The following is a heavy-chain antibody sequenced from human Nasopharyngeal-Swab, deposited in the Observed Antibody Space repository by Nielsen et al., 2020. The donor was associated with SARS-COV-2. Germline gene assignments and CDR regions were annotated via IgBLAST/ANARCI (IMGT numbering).Heavy chain of an antibody. D-gene: IGHD5-18*01. CDR3: ARGGYSYGYYYYGMDV. CDR1: GFTFSDYY. J-gene: IGHJ6*02. CDR2: ISSSGSTI. V-gene: IGHV3-11*01. Sequence: LKISCAASGFTFSDYYMSWIRQAPGKGLEWVSYISSSGSTIYYADSVKGRFTISRDNAKNSLYLQMNSLRAEDTAVYYCARGGYSYGYYYYGMDVWGQETTVTVSS.